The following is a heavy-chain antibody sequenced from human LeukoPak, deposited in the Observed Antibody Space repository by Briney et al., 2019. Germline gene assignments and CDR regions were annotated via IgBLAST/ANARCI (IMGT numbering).Heavy chain of an antibody. CDR2: IGFKAYGGTT. CDR1: GFTFGDYT. Sequence: PGGSLRLSCTGSGFTFGDYTMSWVRQPPGKGLEWVGLIGFKAYGGTTQYAASVKDRFTISRDDSKSIAYLQMNSLKTEDTAVYYCTRGGGYYDSSGYYNGYYFDYWGQGTLVTVSS. D-gene: IGHD3-22*01. CDR3: TRGGGYYDSSGYYNGYYFDY. V-gene: IGHV3-49*04. J-gene: IGHJ4*02.